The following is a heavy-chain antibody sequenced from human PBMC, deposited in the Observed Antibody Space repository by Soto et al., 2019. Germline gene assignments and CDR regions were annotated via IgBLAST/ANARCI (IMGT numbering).Heavy chain of an antibody. Sequence: GGSLRLSCAASGFTFSSYAMSWVRQAPGKGLEWVSGISGSGGSTYYADSVKGRFTVSRDNSKNTLYLQMNSLRDDDTAIYYCAKDRLFNWTSPVDFDNWGQGTLLTVSS. CDR1: GFTFSSYA. CDR3: AKDRLFNWTSPVDFDN. J-gene: IGHJ4*02. D-gene: IGHD1-1*01. CDR2: ISGSGGST. V-gene: IGHV3-23*01.